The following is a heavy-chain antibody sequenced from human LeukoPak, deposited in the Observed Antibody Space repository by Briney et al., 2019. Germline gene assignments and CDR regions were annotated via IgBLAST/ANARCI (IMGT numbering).Heavy chain of an antibody. CDR1: GYTFTGYY. D-gene: IGHD2-2*01. Sequence: ASVKVSCKASGYTFTGYYMHWVRQAPGQGLEWMGWLDPNSGGTNYAQKFQGRVTMTRDTSISTAYMELSRLRSDDTAVYYCARQNCSSTSCVLGDFDYWGQGTLVPVSS. V-gene: IGHV1-2*02. CDR2: LDPNSGGT. CDR3: ARQNCSSTSCVLGDFDY. J-gene: IGHJ4*02.